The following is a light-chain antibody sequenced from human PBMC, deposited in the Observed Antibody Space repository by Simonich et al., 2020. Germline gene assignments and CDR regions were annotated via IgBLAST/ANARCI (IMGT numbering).Light chain of an antibody. Sequence: SYELTQPLSLSVALGQTARITCGRDNIGSKKVHWYQLKSGQAPVLVIYEESKRPSGIPERVSGCSSWKMGTLTISGAQVEDEADYYCYSTDSSGNHRVFGGGTKLTVL. CDR2: EES. J-gene: IGLJ3*02. V-gene: IGLV3-10*01. CDR1: NIGSKK. CDR3: YSTDSSGNHRV.